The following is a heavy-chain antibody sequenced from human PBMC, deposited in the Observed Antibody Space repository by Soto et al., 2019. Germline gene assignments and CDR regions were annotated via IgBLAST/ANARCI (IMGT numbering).Heavy chain of an antibody. V-gene: IGHV4-30-4*01. CDR3: ARDMGGYDMGTGYYDQNGSFDP. CDR2: IYYSGST. D-gene: IGHD3-9*01. CDR1: GGSISSGDYY. J-gene: IGHJ5*02. Sequence: SETLSLTCTVSGGSISSGDYYWSWIRQPPGKGLEWIGYIYYSGSTYYNPSLKSRVTISVDTSKNQFSLKLSSVTAADTAVYYCARDMGGYDMGTGYYDQNGSFDPWGPGTLVTLSS.